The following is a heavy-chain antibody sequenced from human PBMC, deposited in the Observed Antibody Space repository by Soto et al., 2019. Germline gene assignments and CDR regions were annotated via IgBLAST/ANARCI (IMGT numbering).Heavy chain of an antibody. J-gene: IGHJ4*02. CDR2: MSFDGSNK. CDR3: AKPDSGSHPQYFDY. D-gene: IGHD1-26*01. CDR1: GFTFSIYG. Sequence: GGSLTLSCAASGFTFSIYGIYWVRQAPGKGLEWVTAMSFDGSNKNYSDSVKGRFTIPRDNSKNTLYLKMSCLRPEDTAVYYCAKPDSGSHPQYFDYWGQGTLVTVSS. V-gene: IGHV3-30*18.